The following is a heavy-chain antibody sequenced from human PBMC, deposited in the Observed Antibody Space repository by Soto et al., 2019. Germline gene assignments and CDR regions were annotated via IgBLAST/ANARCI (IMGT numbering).Heavy chain of an antibody. CDR2: INHSGST. CDR3: ARKWEVPAFDI. J-gene: IGHJ3*02. CDR1: GGSFSGYY. V-gene: IGHV4-34*01. D-gene: IGHD1-26*01. Sequence: QVQLQQWGAGLLKPSETLSLTCAVYGGSFSGYYWSWIRQPPGKGLEWIGEINHSGSTNYNPSLKSRLTISVDTSKNQFSLKLSSVRAADTAVYYCARKWEVPAFDIWGQGTMVTVSS.